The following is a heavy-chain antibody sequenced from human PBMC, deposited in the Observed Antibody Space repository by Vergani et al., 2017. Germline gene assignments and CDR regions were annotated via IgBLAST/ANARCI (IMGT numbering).Heavy chain of an antibody. Sequence: QVQLQESGPGLVKPSETLSLTCTVSGGSISSYYWSWIRQPPGKGLEWIGYIYYSGSTNYNPSLKSRVTISVDTSKNQFSLKLSSVTAADTAVYYCARGQDSYGISYYVDYWGQGTLVTVSS. CDR3: ARGQDSYGISYYVDY. CDR2: IYYSGST. V-gene: IGHV4-59*01. J-gene: IGHJ4*02. CDR1: GGSISSYY. D-gene: IGHD5-18*01.